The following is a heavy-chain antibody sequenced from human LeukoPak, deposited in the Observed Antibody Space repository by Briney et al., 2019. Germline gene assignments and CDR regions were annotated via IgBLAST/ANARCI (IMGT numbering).Heavy chain of an antibody. Sequence: SQTLSLTCAISGDSVSSNSAAWNWIRQSPSRGLEWLGRTYYRSKWYNDYAVSVKSRITINPDTSKNQFSLQLNSVAPEDTAVYYCARDRFWYSSSWYYFDYWGQGTLVTVSS. CDR2: TYYRSKWYN. J-gene: IGHJ4*02. CDR3: ARDRFWYSSSWYYFDY. CDR1: GDSVSSNSAA. D-gene: IGHD6-13*01. V-gene: IGHV6-1*01.